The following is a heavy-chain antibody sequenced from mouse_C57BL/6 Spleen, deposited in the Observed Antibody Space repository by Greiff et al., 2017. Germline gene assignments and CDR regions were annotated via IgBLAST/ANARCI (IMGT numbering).Heavy chain of an antibody. V-gene: IGHV6-3*01. CDR2: IRLKSDNYAT. D-gene: IGHD2-4*01. CDR3: TDYAWFAY. J-gene: IGHJ3*01. CDR1: GFTFSNYW. Sequence: EVKLVESGGGLVQPGGSMKLSCVASGFTFSNYWMNWVRQSPEKGLEWVAQIRLKSDNYATHYAESVKGRLTISRDDSKSSVYLQMNNLRAEDTGIYYCTDYAWFAYWGQGTLVTVSA.